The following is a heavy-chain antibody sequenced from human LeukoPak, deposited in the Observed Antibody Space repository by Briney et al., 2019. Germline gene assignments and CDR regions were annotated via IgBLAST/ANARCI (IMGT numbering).Heavy chain of an antibody. J-gene: IGHJ4*02. CDR2: INHSGST. CDR3: ARSSGSGSTFDY. CDR1: GGSFSGYY. Sequence: SETLSLTCAVYGGSFSGYYWSWIRQPPGKGLEWIGEINHSGSTNYNPSLKSRVTISVDTSKNQFSLKLSSVTAADTAVYYCARSSGSGSTFDYWGQGTLVTVSS. V-gene: IGHV4-34*01. D-gene: IGHD1-26*01.